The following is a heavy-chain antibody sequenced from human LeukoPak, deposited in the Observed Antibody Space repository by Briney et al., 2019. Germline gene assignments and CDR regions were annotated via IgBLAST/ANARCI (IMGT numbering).Heavy chain of an antibody. CDR3: ARTPGSFDY. J-gene: IGHJ4*02. CDR1: GGSISSSNYY. Sequence: PSETLSLTCAVSGGSISSSNYYWGWIRQPPGKGLEWIGSIYYSGGTYYNPSLKSRVTISVDTSKNQFSLKLSSVTAADTAVYYCARTPGSFDYWGQGTLVTVSS. V-gene: IGHV4-39*01. CDR2: IYYSGGT. D-gene: IGHD1-26*01.